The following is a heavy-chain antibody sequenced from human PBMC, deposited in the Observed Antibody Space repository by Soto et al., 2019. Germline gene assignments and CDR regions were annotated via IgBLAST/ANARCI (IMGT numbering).Heavy chain of an antibody. J-gene: IGHJ6*02. V-gene: IGHV3-48*03. Sequence: GGSLRLSCTASGFTFSSYEMNWVRQAPGKGLEWVSYISSSGSTMYYADSVKGLFTISRDNAKNSLFLQMDSLRDEDTAVYYCARIRDPLLWQDVWGRGSTATVS. CDR2: ISSSGSTM. CDR1: GFTFSSYE. CDR3: ARIRDPLLWQDV. D-gene: IGHD3-10*01.